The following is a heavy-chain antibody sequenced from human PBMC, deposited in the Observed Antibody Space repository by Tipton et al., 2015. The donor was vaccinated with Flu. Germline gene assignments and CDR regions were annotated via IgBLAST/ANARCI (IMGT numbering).Heavy chain of an antibody. D-gene: IGHD3-10*01. J-gene: IGHJ4*02. CDR3: SRFTYYYGSGSSDY. CDR2: ISHSGST. Sequence: TLSLTCSVSGYSIASDYYWGWIRQPPGKGLEWIGSISHSGSTYYKPSLKSRVTISLDTFQNQFSLKLNSVTAADTAVYYCSRFTYYYGSGSSDYWGQGTLVTVSS. CDR1: GYSIASDYY. V-gene: IGHV4-38-2*01.